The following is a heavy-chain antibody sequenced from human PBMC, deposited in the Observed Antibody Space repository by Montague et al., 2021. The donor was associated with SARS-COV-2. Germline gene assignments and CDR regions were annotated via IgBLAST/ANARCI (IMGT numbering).Heavy chain of an antibody. D-gene: IGHD6-13*01. J-gene: IGHJ4*02. V-gene: IGHV3-30-3*01. Sequence: SLRLSCAASGFTFSSYAMHWVRQAPGKGLEWVAVISYDGSNKYYADSVKDRFTISRDNSKNTLYLQMNSLRAEDTAVYYCAREPIAAAGYYFDYWGQGTLVTVSS. CDR3: AREPIAAAGYYFDY. CDR2: ISYDGSNK. CDR1: GFTFSSYA.